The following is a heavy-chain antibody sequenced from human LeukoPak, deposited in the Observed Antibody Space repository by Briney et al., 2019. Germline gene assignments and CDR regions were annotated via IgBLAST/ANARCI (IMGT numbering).Heavy chain of an antibody. V-gene: IGHV3-33*01. CDR2: IWYDGSNK. J-gene: IGHJ5*02. D-gene: IGHD6-6*01. CDR3: ARERSSSSGFGFDP. Sequence: GRSLRLSCAASGFTFSSYGMHWVRQAPGKGLEWVAVIWYDGSNKYYADSVKGRFTISRDNSKNTLYLQMNSLRAEDTAVYYCARERSSSSGFGFDPWGQGTLVTVSS. CDR1: GFTFSSYG.